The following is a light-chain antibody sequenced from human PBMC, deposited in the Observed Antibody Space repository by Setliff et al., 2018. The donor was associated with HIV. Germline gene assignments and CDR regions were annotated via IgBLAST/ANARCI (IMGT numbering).Light chain of an antibody. V-gene: IGLV2-14*03. CDR3: SSYTPTSLWV. J-gene: IGLJ1*01. CDR1: SSDIGRYNY. CDR2: DVS. Sequence: QSALTQPASVSGSPGQSITISCTGTSSDIGRYNYVSWYQQLPGEAPKFIIYDVSNRPSGVSIRFSDSKSGNTASLTISGLQTEDEADYYCSSYTPTSLWVFGTGTKVTVL.